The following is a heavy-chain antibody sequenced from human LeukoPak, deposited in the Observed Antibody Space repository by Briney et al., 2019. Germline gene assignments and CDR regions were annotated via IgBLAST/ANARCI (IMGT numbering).Heavy chain of an antibody. CDR3: VRGYSFGPYGMDV. CDR2: ISGNGGST. CDR1: GFTLSTYA. Sequence: GGSLRLSCSAPGFTLSTYAMHWVRQAPGKGLEHVSVISGNGGSTYYADSVKGRFTISRDTSKNTLYLQMSSLRAEDTAVYFCVRGYSFGPYGMDVWGQGTTVTVSS. V-gene: IGHV3-64D*06. D-gene: IGHD2-15*01. J-gene: IGHJ6*02.